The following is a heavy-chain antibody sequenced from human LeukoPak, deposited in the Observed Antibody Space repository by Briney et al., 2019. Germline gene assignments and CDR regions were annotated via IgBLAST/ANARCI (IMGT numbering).Heavy chain of an antibody. Sequence: GAPVKVSCKASGYTFISYGISWVRQAPGQGLEWMGWISSYNGNTNYAQTLQGRVTMTTDTSTSTAYMELRSLRSDDTAVYYCARWGNVLGATYFDYWGQGTLVTVSS. D-gene: IGHD1-26*01. V-gene: IGHV1-18*01. J-gene: IGHJ4*02. CDR3: ARWGNVLGATYFDY. CDR1: GYTFISYG. CDR2: ISSYNGNT.